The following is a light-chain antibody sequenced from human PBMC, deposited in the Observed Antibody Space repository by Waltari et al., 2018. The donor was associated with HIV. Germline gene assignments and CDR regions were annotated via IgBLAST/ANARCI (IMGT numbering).Light chain of an antibody. CDR2: DAS. V-gene: IGKV1-16*02. Sequence: DIQMTQSPSSLSASVGDRVTIPCRASQDIGDHLAWFQQKPGKAPKSLVFDASTLQNGVPSKFSGSGSGTEFTLTISNLQPEDFATYYCQQHKTYPLTFGGGTKVEI. CDR3: QQHKTYPLT. J-gene: IGKJ4*01. CDR1: QDIGDH.